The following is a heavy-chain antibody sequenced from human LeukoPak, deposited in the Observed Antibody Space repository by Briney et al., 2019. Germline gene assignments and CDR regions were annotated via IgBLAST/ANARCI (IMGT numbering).Heavy chain of an antibody. J-gene: IGHJ4*02. CDR1: GFTFSSYG. Sequence: GGSLRLSCAASGFTFSSYGMHWVRQAPGKGLEWVAVIWYDGSNEYYADSVKGRFTISRHNSKNTLYLQMNSLRAEDTAVYYCAKESGGYYDFWSGYYTERNYFDYWGQGTLVTVSS. V-gene: IGHV3-30*02. D-gene: IGHD3-3*01. CDR3: AKESGGYYDFWSGYYTERNYFDY. CDR2: IWYDGSNE.